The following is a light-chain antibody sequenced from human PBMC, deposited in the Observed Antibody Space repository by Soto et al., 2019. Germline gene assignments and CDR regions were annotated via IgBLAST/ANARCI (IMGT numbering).Light chain of an antibody. CDR3: QQFGEA. Sequence: ENVLTQSPGTLYLSPGERATLSCRASQIVSSGYLAWYQHNPGQAPRLLIYGGSTTATGIPDRFRGSWSGTDFTHTISGLEPEDFAVYYCQQFGEAFGQGTKLEIK. CDR1: QIVSSGY. CDR2: GGS. J-gene: IGKJ2*01. V-gene: IGKV3-20*01.